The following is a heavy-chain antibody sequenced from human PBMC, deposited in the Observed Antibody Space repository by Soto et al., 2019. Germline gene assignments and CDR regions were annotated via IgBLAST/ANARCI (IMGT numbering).Heavy chain of an antibody. V-gene: IGHV3-7*04. CDR2: IKQDGSEK. Sequence: EVQLVESGGGLVQPGGSLRLSCSASGFTFSTYWMSWVRQAPGKGLEWVANIKQDGSEKYYVDSVKGRFTISRDNAKNSRYLQMDSLRAEDTAVYYCARGWAHFDYWGQGTLVTVSS. CDR3: ARGWAHFDY. CDR1: GFTFSTYW. D-gene: IGHD3-16*01. J-gene: IGHJ4*02.